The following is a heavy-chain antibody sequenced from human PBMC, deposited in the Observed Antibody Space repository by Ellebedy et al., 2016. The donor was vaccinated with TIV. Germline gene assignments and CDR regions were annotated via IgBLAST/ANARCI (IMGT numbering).Heavy chain of an antibody. CDR1: GFTFNTYG. D-gene: IGHD3-10*01. CDR3: AKETDRYISGSCDS. J-gene: IGHJ4*02. V-gene: IGHV3-30*18. CDR2: ISYAGRLK. Sequence: GGSLRLSCAASGFTFNTYGMHWVRQAPGKGLEWLAVISYAGRLKYYADSVKGRFTISRDNSENTLFLEMNSLRPEDSAVYYCAKETDRYISGSCDSWGQGTLVTVSS.